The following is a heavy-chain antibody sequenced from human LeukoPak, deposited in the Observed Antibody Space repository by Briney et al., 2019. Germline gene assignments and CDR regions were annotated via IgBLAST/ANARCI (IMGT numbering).Heavy chain of an antibody. CDR1: GYTFTSYD. CDR2: MNPNSGNT. D-gene: IGHD2-2*02. CDR3: ARGPYPYQLLYRGDDWFDP. Sequence: ASVKVSCKASGYTFTSYDINWVRQATGQGLEWMGWMNPNSGNTGYAQKFQGRVTMTRNTSISTAYVELSSLRSEDTAVYYCARGPYPYQLLYRGDDWFDPWGQGTLVTVSS. J-gene: IGHJ5*02. V-gene: IGHV1-8*01.